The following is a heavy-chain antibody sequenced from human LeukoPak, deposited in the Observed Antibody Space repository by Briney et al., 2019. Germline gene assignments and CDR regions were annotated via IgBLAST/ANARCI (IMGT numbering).Heavy chain of an antibody. J-gene: IGHJ5*02. CDR1: GFTFSRYA. Sequence: PGRSLRLSCAASGFTFSRYAMHWVRQAPGKGLQWVAVISYDGTNKYYADSVKGRFTISRDNSKNTLYLQMNSLRAEDTAVYYCAKDFYDSSGYYPFDPWGQGTLVTVSS. CDR2: ISYDGTNK. V-gene: IGHV3-30-3*01. CDR3: AKDFYDSSGYYPFDP. D-gene: IGHD3-22*01.